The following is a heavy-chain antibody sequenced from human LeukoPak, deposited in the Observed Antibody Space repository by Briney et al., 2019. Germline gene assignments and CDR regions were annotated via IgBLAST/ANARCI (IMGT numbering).Heavy chain of an antibody. CDR2: FDSEDGET. CDR1: GYTLTESS. Sequence: ASVKVSCKVSGYTLTESSMHWVRQAPGKGLEWMGRFDSEDGETIYAQKFQGRVTMTEDTSTDTAYMDRSSLRSEDTAVYFCRLGSSVLSYFDQWGQGTLVTVS. J-gene: IGHJ4*02. D-gene: IGHD6-6*01. CDR3: RLGSSVLSYFDQ. V-gene: IGHV1-24*01.